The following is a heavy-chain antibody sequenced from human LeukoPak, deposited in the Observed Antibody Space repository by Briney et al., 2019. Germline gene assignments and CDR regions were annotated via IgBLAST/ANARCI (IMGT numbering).Heavy chain of an antibody. V-gene: IGHV4-59*01. CDR2: IYYSGST. Sequence: SETLSLTCTVSGGSISSYYWSWIRQPPGKGLEWIGYIYYSGSTNYNPSLKSRVTISVDTSKNQFSLKLSSVTAEDTAVYYCAKDLQWEQHEVFLFTSGHDAFDIWGQGTMVTVSS. CDR3: AKDLQWEQHEVFLFTSGHDAFDI. CDR1: GGSISSYY. J-gene: IGHJ3*02. D-gene: IGHD1-26*01.